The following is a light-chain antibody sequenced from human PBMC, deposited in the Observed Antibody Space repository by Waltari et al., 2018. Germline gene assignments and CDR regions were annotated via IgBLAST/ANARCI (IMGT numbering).Light chain of an antibody. CDR1: QSVSSSY. CDR2: GAS. CDR3: QQYGSSGYT. J-gene: IGKJ2*01. Sequence: EIVLTRSPGALSLSPRERAPLSCRASQSVSSSYLAWYQQKPGQAPRLLIYGASSRATGIPDRFSGSGSGTDFTLTISRLEPEDFAVYYCQQYGSSGYTFGQGTKLEIK. V-gene: IGKV3-20*01.